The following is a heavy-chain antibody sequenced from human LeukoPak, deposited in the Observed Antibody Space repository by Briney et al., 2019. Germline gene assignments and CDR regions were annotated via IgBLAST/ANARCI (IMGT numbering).Heavy chain of an antibody. CDR2: ITTYNGNT. Sequence: ASVKVSCKASGYTFSNFGISWVRQAPGQGLEWLGWITTYNGNTNYAQKVQDRVTMTSGTSTSTAYMELRSLTSDDTAVYYCARRDCSSSSCHYYYYYMDVWGQGTTVTVSS. D-gene: IGHD2-2*01. CDR1: GYTFSNFG. V-gene: IGHV1-18*01. CDR3: ARRDCSSSSCHYYYYYMDV. J-gene: IGHJ6*02.